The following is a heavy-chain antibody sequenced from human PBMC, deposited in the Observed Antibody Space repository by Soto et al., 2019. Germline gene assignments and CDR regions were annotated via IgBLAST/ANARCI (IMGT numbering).Heavy chain of an antibody. CDR1: GFTFSSYW. Sequence: EVQLVESGGGLVQPGGSLILSCAAAGFTFSSYWMHWVRQAPGKGLVWVSRINSDGSSTSYADSVKGRFDIYRDNAKYTLYLQLHSQRAEDTGVYYCAVGLDGQKTIGYWSQGTLHSISA. CDR3: AVGLDGQKTIGY. J-gene: IGHJ4*02. D-gene: IGHD2-15*01. CDR2: INSDGSST. V-gene: IGHV3-74*01.